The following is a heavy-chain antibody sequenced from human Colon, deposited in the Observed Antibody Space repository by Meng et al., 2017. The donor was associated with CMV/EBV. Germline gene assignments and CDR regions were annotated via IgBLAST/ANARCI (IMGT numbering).Heavy chain of an antibody. D-gene: IGHD2-2*01. CDR3: ARSNCSSTSCYLTFYYYGMDV. CDR2: ITPDSTTK. J-gene: IGHJ6*02. Sequence: GGSLRLSCAASGFRFSDHFMHWIRHTPERGLEWLSYITPDSTTKYHADSVKGRFTVSRDNAKNSLYLQMNSLRAEDTAVYYCARSNCSSTSCYLTFYYYGMDVWGQGTTVTVSS. V-gene: IGHV3-11*04. CDR1: GFRFSDHF.